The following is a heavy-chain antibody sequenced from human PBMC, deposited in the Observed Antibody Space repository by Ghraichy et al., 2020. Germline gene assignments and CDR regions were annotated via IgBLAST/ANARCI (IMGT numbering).Heavy chain of an antibody. CDR1: GGSISSYY. CDR2: IYTSGST. J-gene: IGHJ5*02. CDR3: ARHLRFLDWFDP. D-gene: IGHD5/OR15-5a*01. V-gene: IGHV4-4*09. Sequence: SETLSLTCTVSGGSISSYYWSWIRQPPGKGLEWIGYIYTSGSTNYNPSLKSRVTISVDTSKNQFSLKLSSVTAADTAVYYCARHLRFLDWFDPWGQGTLVTVSS.